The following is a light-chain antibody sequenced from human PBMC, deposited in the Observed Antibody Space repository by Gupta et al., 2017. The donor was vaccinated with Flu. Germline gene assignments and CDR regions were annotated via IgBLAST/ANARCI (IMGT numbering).Light chain of an antibody. V-gene: IGKV3-11*01. Sequence: EIVLTQSPATLSLSPGERATLSCRASQSVDRYLAWYQQKPGQAPRLLIYDASNRATGTPARFSGSGSGADFTLTISSLEPEDSAVYYCQQRINWPLTFGGGTKVEIK. J-gene: IGKJ4*01. CDR3: QQRINWPLT. CDR2: DAS. CDR1: QSVDRY.